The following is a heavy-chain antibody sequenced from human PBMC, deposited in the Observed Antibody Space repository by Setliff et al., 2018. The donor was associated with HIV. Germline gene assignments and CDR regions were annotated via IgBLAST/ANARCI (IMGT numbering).Heavy chain of an antibody. V-gene: IGHV4-61*03. J-gene: IGHJ4*02. CDR3: ARHYYTDPFDY. CDR2: IYSSGTT. CDR1: GGSISSGGYY. Sequence: SETLSLTCNVSGGSISSGGYYWSWIRQHPGKGLEWIGYIYSSGTTDYNPSLKSRVTMSVDTSNSHFSLKLASVTAADTAVYYCARHYYTDPFDYWGQGTLVTV. D-gene: IGHD3-22*01.